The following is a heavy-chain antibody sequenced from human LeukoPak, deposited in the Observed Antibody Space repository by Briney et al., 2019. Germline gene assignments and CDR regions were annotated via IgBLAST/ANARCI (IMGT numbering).Heavy chain of an antibody. V-gene: IGHV4-39*01. CDR2: IYYSGST. J-gene: IGHJ4*02. CDR3: ARHYGP. CDR1: GGSISGISYY. Sequence: SDTLSLTCTVSGGSISGISYYWGWIRQPPGKGLEWIGSIYYSGSTYYNPSLKSRVTISVDTSKNQFSLKLNSVTATDTAVYSCARHYGPWGQGTLVTVSS. D-gene: IGHD3-10*01.